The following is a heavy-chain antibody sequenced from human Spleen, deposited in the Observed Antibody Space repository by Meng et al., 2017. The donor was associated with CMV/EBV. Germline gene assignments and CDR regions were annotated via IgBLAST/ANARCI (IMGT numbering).Heavy chain of an antibody. V-gene: IGHV3-30*03. Sequence: GESLKISCAASGFTVSSNYMNWVRQAPGKGLEWVAVISYDGSNKYYADSVKGRFSISRDNSKNSLYLQMNSLRPEDTAVYYCARLGTSYGMDVWGQGITVTVSS. CDR3: ARLGTSYGMDV. CDR2: ISYDGSNK. D-gene: IGHD3-16*01. CDR1: GFTVSSNY. J-gene: IGHJ6*02.